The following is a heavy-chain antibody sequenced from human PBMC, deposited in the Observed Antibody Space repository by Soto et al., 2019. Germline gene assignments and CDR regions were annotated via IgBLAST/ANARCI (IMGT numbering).Heavy chain of an antibody. J-gene: IGHJ6*02. V-gene: IGHV1-69*01. CDR2: AIPLLGTS. CDR3: ARYGRYKSGGYYGMDV. D-gene: IGHD2-8*02. CDR1: GDTFSTYA. Sequence: VQMVQSGAEVKKPGSSVKVSCKASGDTFSTYAISWVRQAPGQGLEWMGGAIPLLGTSDNAQKFQGRVTITADQSTTTAYMELSSLTSEDTAVYYCARYGRYKSGGYYGMDVWGQGTTVIVTS.